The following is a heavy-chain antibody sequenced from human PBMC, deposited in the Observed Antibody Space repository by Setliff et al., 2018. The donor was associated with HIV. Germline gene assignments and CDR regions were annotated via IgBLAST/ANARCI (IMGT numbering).Heavy chain of an antibody. CDR2: IYYTGST. J-gene: IGHJ4*02. V-gene: IGHV4-31*02. D-gene: IGHD3-10*01. CDR1: GGSISSGGYS. Sequence: SETLSLTCAVSGGSISSGGYSWNWIRQPPGKGLEWIGYIYYTGSTYFNPSLKSRVTLSIDTSKNQFSLKLSSVTAADTAVYYCARDRYAGEIDYWGQGTLVTVSS. CDR3: ARDRYAGEIDY.